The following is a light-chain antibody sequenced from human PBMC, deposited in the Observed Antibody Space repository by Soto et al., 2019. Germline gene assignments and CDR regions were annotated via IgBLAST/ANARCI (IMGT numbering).Light chain of an antibody. V-gene: IGKV1-5*03. Sequence: DIQMTQSPSTLSASVGDRVTITCRASQSMSSWLAWYQQKPGKAPKLLIYKASSLESGVPSRFSGSGSGTEFTLTNNSLQPDDFATYYCQQYNSYSLTFGQGTKVEIK. CDR2: KAS. CDR3: QQYNSYSLT. CDR1: QSMSSW. J-gene: IGKJ1*01.